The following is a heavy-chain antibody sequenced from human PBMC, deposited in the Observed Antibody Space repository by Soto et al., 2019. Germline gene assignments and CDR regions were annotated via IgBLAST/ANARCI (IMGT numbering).Heavy chain of an antibody. V-gene: IGHV1-18*01. Sequence: QVQLVQSGAEVKKPGASVKVSCKASGYTFSSYGISWVRQAPGQGLEWVGWVSAYNGNTNYAQKLQGRVTMTSDTSTTTAQMELRSLRSDDTAVYYCARDSGADYDVLTGYYPVASWGQGTLVTVSS. J-gene: IGHJ4*02. CDR2: VSAYNGNT. CDR1: GYTFSSYG. D-gene: IGHD3-9*01. CDR3: ARDSGADYDVLTGYYPVAS.